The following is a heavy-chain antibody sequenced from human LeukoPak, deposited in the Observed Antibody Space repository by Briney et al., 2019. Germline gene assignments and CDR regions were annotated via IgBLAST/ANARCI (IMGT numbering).Heavy chain of an antibody. D-gene: IGHD3-3*01. CDR2: ISGSGGST. CDR3: ARAIDFWAQRGQDGAQYGMDV. Sequence: PGGSLRLSCAASGFTFSSYAMSWVRQAPGKGLEWVSAISGSGGSTYYADSVKGRFTISRDNSKNTLYLQMNSLRAEDTAVYYCARAIDFWAQRGQDGAQYGMDVWGQGTTVTVSS. J-gene: IGHJ6*02. V-gene: IGHV3-23*01. CDR1: GFTFSSYA.